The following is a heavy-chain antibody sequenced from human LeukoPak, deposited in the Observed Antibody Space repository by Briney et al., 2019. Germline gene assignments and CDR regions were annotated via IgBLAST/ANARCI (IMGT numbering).Heavy chain of an antibody. CDR3: ARVSRPGYSSSWSFDY. J-gene: IGHJ4*02. CDR2: IYSGGST. D-gene: IGHD6-13*01. CDR1: GFTVSSNY. V-gene: IGHV3-66*01. Sequence: QSGGSLRLSCAASGFTVSSNYMSWVRQAPGKGLEWVSVIYSGGSTYYADSVKGRFTISRDNSKNTLYLQMNSLRAEDTAVYYCARVSRPGYSSSWSFDYWGQGTLVTVSS.